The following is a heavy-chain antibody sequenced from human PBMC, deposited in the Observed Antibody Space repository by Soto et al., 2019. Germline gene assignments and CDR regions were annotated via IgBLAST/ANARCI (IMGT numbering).Heavy chain of an antibody. V-gene: IGHV3-43*01. D-gene: IGHD3-16*01. Sequence: PGGSLRLSCAASCFRFGDYNIHWVRQAPGKGLEWVSLITWNGGNSYYADSVKGRFTISRDGTTESVSLQMTSLKREDTGLYFCARETLSYGSALDVWGQGTTVTVSS. J-gene: IGHJ6*02. CDR2: ITWNGGNS. CDR1: CFRFGDYN. CDR3: ARETLSYGSALDV.